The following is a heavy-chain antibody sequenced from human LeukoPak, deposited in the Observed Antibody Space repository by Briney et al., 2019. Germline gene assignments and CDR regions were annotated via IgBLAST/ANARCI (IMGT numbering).Heavy chain of an antibody. D-gene: IGHD5-18*01. Sequence: SETLSLTCAVYGGSFSGYYWSWIRQPPGKGLEWFGEINHSGSTNYNPSLKSRVTISVDTSKNQFSLKLSSVTAADTAVYYCASLLVDTAMAPRDYWGQGTLVTVSS. J-gene: IGHJ4*02. CDR2: INHSGST. CDR3: ASLLVDTAMAPRDY. V-gene: IGHV4-34*01. CDR1: GGSFSGYY.